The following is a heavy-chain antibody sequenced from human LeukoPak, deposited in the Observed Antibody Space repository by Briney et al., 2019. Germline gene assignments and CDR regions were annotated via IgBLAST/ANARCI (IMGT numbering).Heavy chain of an antibody. J-gene: IGHJ4*02. D-gene: IGHD1-20*01. CDR1: GFTFSSYT. CDR3: ARPLSGTTDFDY. V-gene: IGHV3-21*01. CDR2: ISSSSSYI. Sequence: GGSLRLSRAASGFTFSSYTMNWVRQAPGKGLEWVSLISSSSSYIFYADSVKGRFTISRDNAKKSLYLQMNSLRAEDTAVYYCARPLSGTTDFDYWSQGTLVTVSS.